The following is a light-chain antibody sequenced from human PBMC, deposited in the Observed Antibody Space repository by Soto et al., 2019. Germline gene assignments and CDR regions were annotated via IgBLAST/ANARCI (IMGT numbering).Light chain of an antibody. CDR2: DIS. Sequence: EIVLTQSPATLSLSPGERAILSCRASQSVAGSLACYQQKPGQAPRLLIYDISTRAAALPARFRGRGSGTAFTLTVGSLEPEDFALYYCQQRSNRITFGQGTRLQIK. CDR1: QSVAGS. V-gene: IGKV3-11*01. CDR3: QQRSNRIT. J-gene: IGKJ5*01.